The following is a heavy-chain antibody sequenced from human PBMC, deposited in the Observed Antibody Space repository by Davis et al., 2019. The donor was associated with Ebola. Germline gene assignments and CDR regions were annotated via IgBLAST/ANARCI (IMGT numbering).Heavy chain of an antibody. D-gene: IGHD3-22*01. CDR2: ISSSRSYI. J-gene: IGHJ4*02. CDR3: AREADYYDSSGYSHYFDY. Sequence: GESLKIPCAASGLTFSRYTMNWVRHAPGKGLEWVSSISSSRSYIYYADSVKGRFTISRDNAKNSLYLQMNSLRAEDTAVYYCAREADYYDSSGYSHYFDYWGQGTLVTVSS. V-gene: IGHV3-21*01. CDR1: GLTFSRYT.